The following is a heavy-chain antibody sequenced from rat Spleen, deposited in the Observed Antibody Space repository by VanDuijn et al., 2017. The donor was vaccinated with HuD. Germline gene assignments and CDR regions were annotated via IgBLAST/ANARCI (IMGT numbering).Heavy chain of an antibody. Sequence: EVQLVESGGGLVQPGRSLKLSCAASGFTFSNYGMHWIRQAPTKGLEWVASISPSGGSTYYRDSVKGRFTIFRDNVKSTLYLQMDSLRSEDTATYYCATGAGTTEGMRHWFAYWGQGTLVTVSS. J-gene: IGHJ3*01. CDR3: ATGAGTTEGMRHWFAY. CDR1: GFTFSNYG. CDR2: ISPSGGST. D-gene: IGHD1-11*01. V-gene: IGHV5-19*01.